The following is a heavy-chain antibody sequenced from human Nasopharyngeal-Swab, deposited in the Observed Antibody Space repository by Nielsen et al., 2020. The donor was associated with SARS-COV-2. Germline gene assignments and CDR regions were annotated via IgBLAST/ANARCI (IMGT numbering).Heavy chain of an antibody. CDR1: GFTFSSYA. D-gene: IGHD1-20*01. V-gene: IGHV3-23*01. J-gene: IGHJ5*02. CDR3: AKDNVTGTTGWIDP. Sequence: GVLKISCAASGFTFSSYAMSWVRQAPGEGLEWVSTITGSGAYTYYADSVKGRFTISRDNSKSTLYLQLNSLRAEDTAIYYCAKDNVTGTTGWIDPWGQGTLVTVSS. CDR2: ITGSGAYT.